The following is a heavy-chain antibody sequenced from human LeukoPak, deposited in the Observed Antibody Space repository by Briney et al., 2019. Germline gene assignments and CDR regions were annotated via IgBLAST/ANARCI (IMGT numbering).Heavy chain of an antibody. CDR1: GFTFSSYE. J-gene: IGHJ4*02. V-gene: IGHV3-48*03. D-gene: IGHD3-10*01. CDR3: ARDGVLLWFGESVGYFDY. CDR2: ISSSGSTI. Sequence: GGSLRLSCAASGFTFSSYEMNWVRQAPGKGLEWVSYISSSGSTIYYADSVKGRFTISRDNAKNSLYLQMNSLRAEDTAVYYCARDGVLLWFGESVGYFDYWGQGTLVTVSS.